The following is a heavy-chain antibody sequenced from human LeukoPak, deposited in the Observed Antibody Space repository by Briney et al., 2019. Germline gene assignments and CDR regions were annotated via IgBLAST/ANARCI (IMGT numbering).Heavy chain of an antibody. Sequence: GGSLRLSCAASGFTFSTYEMNWVRQAPGKGLEWVSYISNIDTTIYYADSVKGRFTISRDNAKNSLYLQMNSLRAEDTALYYCAREGAGIMIRGVILDYWGQGTLVTVSS. CDR1: GFTFSTYE. V-gene: IGHV3-48*03. J-gene: IGHJ4*02. D-gene: IGHD3-10*01. CDR3: AREGAGIMIRGVILDY. CDR2: ISNIDTTI.